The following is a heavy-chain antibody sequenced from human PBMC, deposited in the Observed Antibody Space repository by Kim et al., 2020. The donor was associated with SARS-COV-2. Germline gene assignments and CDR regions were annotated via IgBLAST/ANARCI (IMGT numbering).Heavy chain of an antibody. CDR2: ISSSSTYI. CDR3: ARDYNYYGSGNDYNVFD. D-gene: IGHD3-10*01. Sequence: GGSLRLSCAVSGFTFSSYNMNWARQAPGKGLEWVSSISSSSTYIYYADSVKGRFTISRDNAKNSLSLQMNSLRVEDTAVYFCARDYNYYGSGNDYNVFD. CDR1: GFTFSSYN. J-gene: IGHJ4*01. V-gene: IGHV3-21*01.